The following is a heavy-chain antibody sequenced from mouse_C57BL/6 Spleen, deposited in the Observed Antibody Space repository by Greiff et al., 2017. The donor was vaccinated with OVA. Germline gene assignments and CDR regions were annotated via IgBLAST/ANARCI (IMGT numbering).Heavy chain of an antibody. CDR2: IDPSDSET. CDR3: ARGIWGRDY. Sequence: QVQLKQPGAELVRPGSSVKLSCKASGYTFTSYWMHWVKQRPIQGLEWIGNIDPSDSETHYNQKFKDKATLTVDKSSSTAYMQLSSLTSEDSAVYYCARGIWGRDYWGQGTTLTVSS. V-gene: IGHV1-52*01. J-gene: IGHJ2*01. CDR1: GYTFTSYW.